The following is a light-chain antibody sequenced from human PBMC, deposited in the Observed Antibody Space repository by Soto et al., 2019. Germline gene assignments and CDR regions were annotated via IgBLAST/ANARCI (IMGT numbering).Light chain of an antibody. Sequence: QPVLTQPPSVSGAPGQRVTISCTGSSFNIGAGYDVHWYQQLPGTAPKLLIYVNNNRPSGVPDRFSGSKSGTSASLAITGLQAEDEADYYCQSYDSSLSGSVFGGGTKLTVL. CDR3: QSYDSSLSGSV. V-gene: IGLV1-40*01. CDR2: VNN. J-gene: IGLJ3*02. CDR1: SFNIGAGYD.